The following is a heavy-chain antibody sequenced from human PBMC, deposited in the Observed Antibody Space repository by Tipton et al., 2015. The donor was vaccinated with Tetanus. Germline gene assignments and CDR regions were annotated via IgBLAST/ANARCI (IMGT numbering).Heavy chain of an antibody. CDR1: GGSLRSGDYQ. D-gene: IGHD3-9*01. V-gene: IGHV4-61*08. CDR2: ISPSGRT. Sequence: LRLSCSVSGGSLRSGDYQWNWIRQPPGKGLEWLAYISPSGRTNSNYDLKSRITISQDKSKNQFSLRLTSVTAADTAVYYCARATEHDIMTGYDNWGPGTQVTASS. J-gene: IGHJ4*02. CDR3: ARATEHDIMTGYDN.